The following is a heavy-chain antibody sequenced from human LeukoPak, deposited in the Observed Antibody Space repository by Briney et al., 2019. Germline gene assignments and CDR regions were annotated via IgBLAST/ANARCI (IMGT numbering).Heavy chain of an antibody. CDR2: IRSKAYGGTT. CDR3: TRWEIQLPLDY. J-gene: IGHJ4*02. CDR1: GFTFGDYA. Sequence: GGSLRLSCTASGFTFGDYAVSWFRQAPGKGLEWVGFIRSKAYGGTTEYAASVKGRFTISRDDSKSIAYLQMNSLKTEDTAVYYCTRWEIQLPLDYWGQGTLVTVSS. V-gene: IGHV3-49*03. D-gene: IGHD5-18*01.